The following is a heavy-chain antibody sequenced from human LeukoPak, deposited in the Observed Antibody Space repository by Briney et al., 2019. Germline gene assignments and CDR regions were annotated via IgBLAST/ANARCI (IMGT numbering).Heavy chain of an antibody. D-gene: IGHD6-6*01. CDR2: IYSGGST. V-gene: IGHV3-53*01. CDR1: GFTVSSNY. CDR3: AKDVEYTPVEYFQH. Sequence: PGGSLRLSCAASGFTVSSNYMSWVRQAPGKGLEWVSVIYSGGSTYYADSVKGRFTISRDNSKNTLYLQMNSLRAEDTAVYYCAKDVEYTPVEYFQHWGQGTLVTVSS. J-gene: IGHJ1*01.